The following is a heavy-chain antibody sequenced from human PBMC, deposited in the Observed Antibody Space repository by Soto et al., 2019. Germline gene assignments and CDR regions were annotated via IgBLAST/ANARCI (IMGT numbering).Heavy chain of an antibody. J-gene: IGHJ4*02. V-gene: IGHV3-21*01. D-gene: IGHD6-19*01. CDR1: GFTFSTYS. CDR2: ISSDRNYI. Sequence: EVQLVESGGGLVRPGGSLRLSCAASGFTFSTYSMNWIRQAPGKGLEWVSSISSDRNYIYYSDSLRGRFTVSRENAKNSLYLQITSLRPDDTAIYDCARDGSGWSRDYWGQGTLVTVSS. CDR3: ARDGSGWSRDY.